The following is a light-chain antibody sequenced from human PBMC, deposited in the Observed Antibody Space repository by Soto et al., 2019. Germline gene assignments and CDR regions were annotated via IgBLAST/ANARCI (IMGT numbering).Light chain of an antibody. Sequence: QSVLTQPPSASGTPGQWVTISCSGSGSNIGSTTVNWYQQLPGTAPKLLIYSNNQRPSGVPDRFSGSKSGTSASLAISGLQSEDEADYYYAAWDDSLNCWVFGGGTKVTVL. J-gene: IGLJ3*02. CDR1: GSNIGSTT. CDR3: AAWDDSLNCWV. CDR2: SNN. V-gene: IGLV1-44*01.